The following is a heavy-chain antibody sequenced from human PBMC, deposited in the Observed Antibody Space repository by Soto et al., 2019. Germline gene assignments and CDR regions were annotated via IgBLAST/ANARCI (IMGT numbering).Heavy chain of an antibody. Sequence: SETLSLTCTVSGGSISSCCYYWSWIRPHPGKGLEWIGYIDYSWSTYYNPSLKSRVTISVDTSKNQFSLKLSSVTAADTAVYYCARVGHDYGDYGFNYWGQGTLVTVSS. CDR3: ARVGHDYGDYGFNY. V-gene: IGHV4-31*03. CDR2: IDYSWST. CDR1: GGSISSCCYY. D-gene: IGHD4-17*01. J-gene: IGHJ4*02.